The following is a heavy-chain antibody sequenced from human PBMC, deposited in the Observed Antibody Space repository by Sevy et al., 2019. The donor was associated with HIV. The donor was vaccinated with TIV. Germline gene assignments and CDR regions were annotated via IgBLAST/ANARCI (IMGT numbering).Heavy chain of an antibody. V-gene: IGHV5-51*01. CDR2: IYPGDSDT. Sequence: GGSLRFSCQSSGYKFSDYWIAWVRQMPGKGLEWMGIIYPGDSDTRYSPSLQGQVTISVDKSISTAYLEWSSLKASDTAIYYCARGARGTLPSYYYYGLNIWGQGTTVTVSS. CDR1: GYKFSDYW. D-gene: IGHD3-16*01. CDR3: ARGARGTLPSYYYYGLNI. J-gene: IGHJ6*02.